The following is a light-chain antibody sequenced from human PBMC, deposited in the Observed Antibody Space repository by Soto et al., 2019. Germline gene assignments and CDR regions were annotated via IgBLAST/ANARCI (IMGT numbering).Light chain of an antibody. CDR1: QTISSY. J-gene: IGKJ2*01. V-gene: IGKV1-39*01. Sequence: DIQMTQSPSSQSASVGDRVTITCRASQTISSYLNWYQQKPGNAPKLLIYAASSLQSGVPSRFSGSGSGTDFTLTISSLQPEDFATYYCQQSHGIPYTFGQGTKLEIK. CDR3: QQSHGIPYT. CDR2: AAS.